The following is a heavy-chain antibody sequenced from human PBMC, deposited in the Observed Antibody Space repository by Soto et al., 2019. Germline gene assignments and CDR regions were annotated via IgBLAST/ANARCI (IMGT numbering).Heavy chain of an antibody. CDR1: GESFSGYI. Sequence: SDTLSLTWAVYGESFSGYIWTWIRQTPGKGLQWIGQINHSGSASYNPSLKSRVTISVHTSNSQFSLELSSVTAADTAVYYCARGLITGSHYSGGWYYFDSWGQGTQVTVSS. D-gene: IGHD6-19*01. V-gene: IGHV4-34*01. J-gene: IGHJ4*02. CDR2: INHSGSA. CDR3: ARGLITGSHYSGGWYYFDS.